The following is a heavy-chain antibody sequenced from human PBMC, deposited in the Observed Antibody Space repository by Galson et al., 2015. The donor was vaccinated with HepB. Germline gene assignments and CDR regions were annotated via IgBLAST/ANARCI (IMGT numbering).Heavy chain of an antibody. CDR1: GGSFSGYY. J-gene: IGHJ6*02. V-gene: IGHV4-34*01. CDR3: ASRGGTWIQLRPSEEYGMDV. D-gene: IGHD5-18*01. Sequence: ETLSLTCAVYGGSFSGYYWSWIRQPPGKELEWIGEIHHSGSTNYNPSLKSRVTISVDTSKNQFSLKLSSVTAADTAVYYCASRGGTWIQLRPSEEYGMDVWGQGTTVTVSS. CDR2: IHHSGST.